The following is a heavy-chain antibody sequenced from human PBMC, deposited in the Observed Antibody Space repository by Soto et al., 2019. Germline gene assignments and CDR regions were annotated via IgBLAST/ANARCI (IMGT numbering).Heavy chain of an antibody. D-gene: IGHD6-25*01. Sequence: EVQLLESGGGLVQPGGSLRLSCAASGFTFSSYAMSWVRQAPGKGLEWVSAISGSGGSTYYADSVKGRFTISRDNSKNTLYLQMNSLRAEDTALYYCAKDDWGDEAARGFDPWGQGTLVTVSS. J-gene: IGHJ5*02. V-gene: IGHV3-23*01. CDR2: ISGSGGST. CDR3: AKDDWGDEAARGFDP. CDR1: GFTFSSYA.